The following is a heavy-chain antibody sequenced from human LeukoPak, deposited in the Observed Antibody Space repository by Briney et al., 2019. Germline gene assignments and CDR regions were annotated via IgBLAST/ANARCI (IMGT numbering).Heavy chain of an antibody. CDR3: ARDMSPYGGNRYYYSYGMDV. Sequence: GGSLRLSRAASGFTFSSYAMHWVRQAPGKGLEWVAVISYDGSNKYYADSVKGRFTISRDNSKNTLYLQMNSLRAEDTAVYYCARDMSPYGGNRYYYSYGMDVWGQGTTVTVSS. CDR2: ISYDGSNK. CDR1: GFTFSSYA. J-gene: IGHJ6*02. V-gene: IGHV3-30-3*01. D-gene: IGHD4-23*01.